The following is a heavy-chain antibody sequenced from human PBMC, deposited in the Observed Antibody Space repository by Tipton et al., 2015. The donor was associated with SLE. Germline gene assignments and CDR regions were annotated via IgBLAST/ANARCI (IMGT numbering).Heavy chain of an antibody. D-gene: IGHD2/OR15-2a*01. CDR1: GGSLSGHS. J-gene: IGHJ6*02. Sequence: PGLVKPSETLSLTCSVSGGSLSGHSLHWIRQAPGKGLEWIGYVDDSGNSNYNSSLKSRVSISVDKSRKQFSLKLKSVIAADTAVYHCAREKREFYGMDVWGQGTTVTVS. CDR2: VDDSGNS. CDR3: AREKREFYGMDV. V-gene: IGHV4-59*11.